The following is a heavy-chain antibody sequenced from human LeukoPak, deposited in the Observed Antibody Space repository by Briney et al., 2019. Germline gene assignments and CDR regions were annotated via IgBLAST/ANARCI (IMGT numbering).Heavy chain of an antibody. V-gene: IGHV1-46*01. Sequence: ASVKVSCKASGHTFTSCNMHWVRQAPAQGLERMGIINPSEGSISYAQKFQGRVTMTRDTSTSTVYMELSSLRSEDTAVYFCARGFRGSGWYPFDDWGRGTLVTVSS. D-gene: IGHD6-19*01. CDR3: ARGFRGSGWYPFDD. J-gene: IGHJ4*02. CDR1: GHTFTSCN. CDR2: INPSEGSI.